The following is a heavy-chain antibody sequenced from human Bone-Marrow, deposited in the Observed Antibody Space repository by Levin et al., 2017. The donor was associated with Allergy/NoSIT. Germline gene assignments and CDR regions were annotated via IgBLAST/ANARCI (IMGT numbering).Heavy chain of an antibody. CDR3: ARGAAGDAFDI. CDR1: GFTVSSNY. J-gene: IGHJ3*02. CDR2: IYSGGST. Sequence: GGSLRLSCAASGFTVSSNYMSWVRQAPGKGLEWVSVIYSGGSTYYADSVKGRFTISRDNSKNTLYLQMNSLRAEDTAVYYCARGAAGDAFDIWGQGTMVTVSS. D-gene: IGHD6-13*01. V-gene: IGHV3-53*01.